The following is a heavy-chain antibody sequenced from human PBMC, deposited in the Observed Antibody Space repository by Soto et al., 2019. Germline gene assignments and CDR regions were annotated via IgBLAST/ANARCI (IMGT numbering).Heavy chain of an antibody. V-gene: IGHV6-1*01. J-gene: IGHJ6*02. D-gene: IGHD6-19*01. CDR3: ARDGGAVAGNDYCYGMDV. CDR2: TYYRSKWYN. CDR1: GDSVSSNSAA. Sequence: PSQTLSLTCAISGDSVSSNSAAWNWIRQSPSRGLEWLGRTYYRSKWYNDYAVSVKGRITINPDTSKNQFSLQLNSVTPEDTAVYYCARDGGAVAGNDYCYGMDVWGQGTTVTVSS.